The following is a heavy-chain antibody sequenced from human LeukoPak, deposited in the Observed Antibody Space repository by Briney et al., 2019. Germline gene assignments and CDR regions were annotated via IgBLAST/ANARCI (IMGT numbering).Heavy chain of an antibody. CDR2: IWYDGSNK. D-gene: IGHD3-9*01. J-gene: IGHJ4*02. CDR1: GFTFSSYG. Sequence: PGGSLRLSCAASGFTFSSYGMHWVRQAPGKGLEWEAVIWYDGSNKYYADSVKGRFTISRHNSKNTLYLQMNSLRAEDTAVYYCAREAYDMLTGWIGGFDYWGQGTLVTVSS. CDR3: AREAYDMLTGWIGGFDY. V-gene: IGHV3-33*01.